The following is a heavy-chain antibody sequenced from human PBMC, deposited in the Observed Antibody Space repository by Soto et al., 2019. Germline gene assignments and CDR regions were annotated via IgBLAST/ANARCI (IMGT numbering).Heavy chain of an antibody. V-gene: IGHV4-59*11. J-gene: IGHJ4*02. CDR3: TRANWYSEY. CDR1: GGSINNHY. Sequence: QVQLQESGPGLVKPSETLSLTCTVSGGSINNHYWSWIRQPPGKGLEWLGYVYYNGITNYNPSLKSRVTMSADTSKSQLSLNLTSLTAADTSIYYCTRANWYSEYWGQGTLVTVSS. CDR2: VYYNGIT. D-gene: IGHD7-27*01.